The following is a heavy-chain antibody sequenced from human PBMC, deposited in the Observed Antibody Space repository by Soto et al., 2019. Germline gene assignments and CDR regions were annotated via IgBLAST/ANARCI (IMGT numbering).Heavy chain of an antibody. V-gene: IGHV1-69*13. CDR2: IIPIFGTA. CDR3: ARAHSGSYYLPRAFDY. J-gene: IGHJ4*02. D-gene: IGHD1-26*01. Sequence: ASVKVSCKASGGTFSSYAISWVRQAPGQGLEWMGGIIPIFGTANYAQKFQGRVTITADESTSTAYMELSSLRSEDTAVYYCARAHSGSYYLPRAFDYWGQGTLVTVSS. CDR1: GGTFSSYA.